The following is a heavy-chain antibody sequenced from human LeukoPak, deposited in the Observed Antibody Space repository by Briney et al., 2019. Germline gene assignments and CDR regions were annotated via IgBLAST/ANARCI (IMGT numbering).Heavy chain of an antibody. CDR3: ARDPAAWDY. CDR1: GFTFSASW. Sequence: GGSLRLSCAASGFTFSASWMSWVRQAPGKGLEWVANINTDGSETYYVDSVRGRFTISRDNAKKSLYLQMDSLSEADTAIYYCARDPAAWDYWGRGTLVTVSP. J-gene: IGHJ4*02. D-gene: IGHD6-13*01. CDR2: INTDGSET. V-gene: IGHV3-7*01.